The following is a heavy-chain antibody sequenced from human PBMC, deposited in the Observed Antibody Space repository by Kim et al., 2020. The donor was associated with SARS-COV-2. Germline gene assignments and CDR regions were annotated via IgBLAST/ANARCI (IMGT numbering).Heavy chain of an antibody. CDR1: GFTFSSYW. D-gene: IGHD3-10*01. Sequence: GGSLRLSCAASGFTFSSYWMHWVRQAPGKGLVWVSRINSDGSSTSSADSVKGRLSISRDNAKSTLYLQMNSLRAEDTAVYYCTSGDAQAFDIWGQGTMVT. CDR2: INSDGSST. V-gene: IGHV3-74*01. CDR3: TSGDAQAFDI. J-gene: IGHJ3*02.